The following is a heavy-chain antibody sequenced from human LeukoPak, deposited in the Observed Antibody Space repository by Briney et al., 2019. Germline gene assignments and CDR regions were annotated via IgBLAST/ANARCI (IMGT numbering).Heavy chain of an antibody. CDR2: INPNSGGT. J-gene: IGHJ2*01. CDR3: ARGHCSGGICYDWYFDL. V-gene: IGHV1-2*02. CDR1: GYTFIDYY. Sequence: ASVKVSCKASGYTFIDYYMHWVRQAPGQGPEWMGWINPNSGGTNYAQKFQGRVTMTRDTSISTAYMELSRLRSDDTANYCCARGHCSGGICYDWYFDLWGRGTLVTVSS. D-gene: IGHD2-15*01.